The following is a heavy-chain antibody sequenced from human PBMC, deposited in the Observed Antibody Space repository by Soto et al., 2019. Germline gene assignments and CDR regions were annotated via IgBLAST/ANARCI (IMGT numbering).Heavy chain of an antibody. CDR3: ARPLGRGAFDI. CDR1: GFTFSSYG. Sequence: GESLKISCAASGFTFSSYGMHWVRQAPGKGLEWVAVIWYDGSNKYYADSVKGRFTISRDNSKNTLYLQMNSLRAEDTAVYYCARPLGRGAFDIWGQGTMVTVSS. CDR2: IWYDGSNK. J-gene: IGHJ3*02. V-gene: IGHV3-33*01.